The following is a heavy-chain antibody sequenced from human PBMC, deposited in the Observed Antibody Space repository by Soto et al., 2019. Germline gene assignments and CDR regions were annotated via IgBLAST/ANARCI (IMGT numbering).Heavy chain of an antibody. J-gene: IGHJ6*02. D-gene: IGHD6-6*01. Sequence: QVQLQESGPGLVKPSQTLSLTCTVSGGSISSGGYYWSWIRQHPGKGLEWIGYLYYSGSTYYNPSLKSRVTISVDTSKNQFALKLSSVTAADTAVYYCARDSSSSGMDVWGQGTTVTVSS. V-gene: IGHV4-31*03. CDR1: GGSISSGGYY. CDR3: ARDSSSSGMDV. CDR2: LYYSGST.